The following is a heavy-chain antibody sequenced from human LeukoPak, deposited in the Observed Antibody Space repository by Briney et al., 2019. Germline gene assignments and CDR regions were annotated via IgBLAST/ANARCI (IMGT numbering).Heavy chain of an antibody. CDR1: GFTFSGYS. J-gene: IGHJ6*03. V-gene: IGHV3-30*02. D-gene: IGHD3-10*01. CDR2: IRYDGSNK. Sequence: GGSLRLSCAASGFTFSGYSFNWVRQAPGKGLEWVAFIRYDGSNKYYADSVKGRFTISRDNSRNTLYLQLNSLRAEDTAVYFCAKDWSYEPHYYYFYYMDVWGKGTTVTISS. CDR3: AKDWSYEPHYYYFYYMDV.